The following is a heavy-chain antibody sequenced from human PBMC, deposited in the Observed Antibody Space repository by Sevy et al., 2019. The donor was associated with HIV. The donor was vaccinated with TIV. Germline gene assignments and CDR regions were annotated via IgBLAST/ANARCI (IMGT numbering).Heavy chain of an antibody. CDR3: AGGRYDSSGSFDAFDI. CDR2: IYGTAGVT. Sequence: GGSLRRSCAASGITFSSYAMNWVRQAPGKGLEWVSTIYGTAGVTYYADSVKGRFTISRDNSKNTLFLQMNSLRAEDTAIYYCAGGRYDSSGSFDAFDIWGQGTMVTVSS. CDR1: GITFSSYA. J-gene: IGHJ3*02. D-gene: IGHD3-22*01. V-gene: IGHV3-23*01.